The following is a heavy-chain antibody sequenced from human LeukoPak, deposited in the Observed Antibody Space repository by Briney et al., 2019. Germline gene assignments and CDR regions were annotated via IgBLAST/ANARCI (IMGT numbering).Heavy chain of an antibody. J-gene: IGHJ6*03. V-gene: IGHV3-7*01. D-gene: IGHD3-22*01. Sequence: GGSLRLSCAASGFTFSSYWMSWVRQAPGKGLEWVANIKQDGSEKYYVDSVKGRFTISRDNAKNSLYLQMNSLRAEDTAVYYCARASSHYDSSGYNYYYMDVWGKGTTVTVSS. CDR1: GFTFSSYW. CDR2: IKQDGSEK. CDR3: ARASSHYDSSGYNYYYMDV.